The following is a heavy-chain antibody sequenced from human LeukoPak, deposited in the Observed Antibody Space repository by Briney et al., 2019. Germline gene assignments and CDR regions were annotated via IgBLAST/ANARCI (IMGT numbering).Heavy chain of an antibody. CDR3: ARDSPHYDFWSGQDAFDI. Sequence: SETLSLTCTVSGGSISSYYWSWIRQPPGKGLEWIGYIYYSGSTNYNPSLKSRVTISVDTSKNQFSLKLSSVTAADTAVYYCARDSPHYDFWSGQDAFDIWGQGTMVTVSS. J-gene: IGHJ3*02. V-gene: IGHV4-59*01. CDR1: GGSISSYY. D-gene: IGHD3-3*01. CDR2: IYYSGST.